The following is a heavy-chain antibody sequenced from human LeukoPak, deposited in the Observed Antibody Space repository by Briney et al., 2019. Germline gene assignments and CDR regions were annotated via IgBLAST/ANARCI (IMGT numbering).Heavy chain of an antibody. D-gene: IGHD3-16*01. V-gene: IGHV3-7*05. CDR2: IQQDGSER. CDR3: ARGRGSDY. CDR1: GFTSSSFS. J-gene: IGHJ4*02. Sequence: PGGSLRLSCAASGFTSSSFSMSWVRQSPGKGLEWVANIQQDGSERYYVDSVKGRFTISRDNAKNSLYLQMNSLRAEDSAVYYCARGRGSDYWGQGTLVTVSS.